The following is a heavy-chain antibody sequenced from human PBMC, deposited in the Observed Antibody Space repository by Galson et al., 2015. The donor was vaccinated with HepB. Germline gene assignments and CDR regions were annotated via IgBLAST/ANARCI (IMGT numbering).Heavy chain of an antibody. J-gene: IGHJ3*02. D-gene: IGHD3-22*01. CDR2: VSGSGGST. CDR1: GFTFSSYA. CDR3: AKYRSHYYDSSGYYYRVEDAFDI. Sequence: SLRLSCAASGFTFSSYAMSWVRQAPGKGLEWVSAVSGSGGSTYYADSVKGRFTISRDNSKNTLYLQMNSLRAEDTAVYYCAKYRSHYYDSSGYYYRVEDAFDIWGQGTMVTVSS. V-gene: IGHV3-23*01.